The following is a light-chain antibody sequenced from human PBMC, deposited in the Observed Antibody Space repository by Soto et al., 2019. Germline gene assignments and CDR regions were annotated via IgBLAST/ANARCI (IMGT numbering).Light chain of an antibody. CDR3: SSYRGSSTPVV. Sequence: QSALTQPASVSGSPGQSITISCTGTSSDVGGYNYVSWYQQHPGKAPKLLIYEVSNRPSGVSNRFSGSKSGDTASLTISGLQADDEADYYCSSYRGSSTPVVFGGGTKLTVL. CDR1: SSDVGGYNY. J-gene: IGLJ2*01. V-gene: IGLV2-14*01. CDR2: EVS.